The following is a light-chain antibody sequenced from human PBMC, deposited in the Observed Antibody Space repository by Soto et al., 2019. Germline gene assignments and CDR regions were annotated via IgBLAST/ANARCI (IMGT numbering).Light chain of an antibody. CDR1: QSVGRNS. Sequence: ENVLTQSPGTLSLSPGERATLSCRASQSVGRNSLAWYQQRPGQAPRLLIDTVSIRATGIPDRFTGSGYGTDFTLTIKGLEPEDYAMYYCQQYGDSPGAFGPGTKVETK. CDR2: TVS. J-gene: IGKJ3*01. V-gene: IGKV3-20*01. CDR3: QQYGDSPGA.